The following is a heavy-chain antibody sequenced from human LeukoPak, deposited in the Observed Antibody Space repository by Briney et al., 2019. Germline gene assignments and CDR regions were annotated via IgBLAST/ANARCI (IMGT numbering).Heavy chain of an antibody. CDR2: IYFSGIT. D-gene: IGHD1-26*01. Sequence: SETLSLTCTVSGGSIRSYYWSWIRQPPGKGLEWIGYIYFSGITNYNPSLKSRVTISIDTSKNQLSLRLSSVTAADTAVYYCVSGLWEVPGCQWGQGTLVTVSS. CDR3: VSGLWEVPGCQ. V-gene: IGHV4-59*01. J-gene: IGHJ4*02. CDR1: GGSIRSYY.